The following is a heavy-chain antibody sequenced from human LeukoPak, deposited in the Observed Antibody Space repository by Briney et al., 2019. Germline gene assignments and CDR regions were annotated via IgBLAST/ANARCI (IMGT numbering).Heavy chain of an antibody. D-gene: IGHD6-19*01. CDR1: GGSFSGYY. CDR3: ASRGLGPSSSGWYKYFGY. Sequence: PSETLSLTCAVYGGSFSGYYWSWIRQPPGKGLEWIGEINHSGSTNYNPSLKSRVTISVDTSKNQFSLKLSSVTAADTAVYYCASRGLGPSSSGWYKYFGYWGQGTLVTVSS. J-gene: IGHJ4*02. V-gene: IGHV4-34*01. CDR2: INHSGST.